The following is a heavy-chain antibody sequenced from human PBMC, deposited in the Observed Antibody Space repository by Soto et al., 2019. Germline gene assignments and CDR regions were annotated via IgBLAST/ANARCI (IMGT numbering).Heavy chain of an antibody. J-gene: IGHJ5*02. CDR1: GFTFSSYA. CDR2: ISNDGSNK. V-gene: IGHV3-30-3*01. CDR3: ARAGSSGWYQGNWFDP. D-gene: IGHD6-19*01. Sequence: QVQLVESGGGVVQPGRSLRLSCAASGFTFSSYAMHWVRQAPGKGLEWVSVISNDGSNKYYADSVKGRFTISRDNSKNTLYLQMTSLRAEDTAVYYCARAGSSGWYQGNWFDPWGQGTLVTVSS.